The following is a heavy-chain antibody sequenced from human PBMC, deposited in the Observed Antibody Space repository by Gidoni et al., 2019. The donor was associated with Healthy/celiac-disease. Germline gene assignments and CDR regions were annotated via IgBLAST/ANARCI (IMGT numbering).Heavy chain of an antibody. D-gene: IGHD6-13*01. CDR3: AWAAAPGKLDY. V-gene: IGHV1-46*01. CDR2: INPSGGST. CDR1: GYPFTSYY. J-gene: IGHJ4*02. Sequence: QVQLVQSGAEVKMPGASVKVSCTASGYPFTSYYMPWVRQAPGQGLKWMGIINPSGGSTSYAQKFQGRVTMTRDTSTSTVYMDLSSLRSEDTAVYYCAWAAAPGKLDYWGQGTLVTVSS.